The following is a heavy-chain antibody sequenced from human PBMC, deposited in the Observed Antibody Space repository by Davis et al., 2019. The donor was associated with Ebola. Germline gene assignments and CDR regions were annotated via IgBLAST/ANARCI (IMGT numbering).Heavy chain of an antibody. CDR2: INPNSGGT. CDR1: GYTFTGYY. Sequence: SVNVSCKASGYTFTGYYMHWVRQAPGQGLEWMGWINPNSGGTNYAQKFQGRVTMTRDTSISTAYMELSRLRSDDTAVYYCAREVKDGYNYGYWGQGTLVTVSS. J-gene: IGHJ4*02. V-gene: IGHV1-2*02. CDR3: AREVKDGYNYGY. D-gene: IGHD5-24*01.